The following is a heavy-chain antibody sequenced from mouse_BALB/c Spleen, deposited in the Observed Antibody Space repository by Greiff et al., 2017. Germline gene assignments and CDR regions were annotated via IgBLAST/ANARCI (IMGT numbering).Heavy chain of an antibody. Sequence: VQLQQSGTVLARPGASVKMSCKASGYSFTSYWMHWVKQRPGQGLEWIGAIYPGNSDTSYNQKFKGKAKLTAVTSASTAYMELSSLTNEDSAVYYCTRPAYYRYDGPTSYYFDYWGQGTTLTVSS. CDR2: IYPGNSDT. CDR3: TRPAYYRYDGPTSYYFDY. J-gene: IGHJ2*01. V-gene: IGHV1-5*01. D-gene: IGHD2-14*01. CDR1: GYSFTSYW.